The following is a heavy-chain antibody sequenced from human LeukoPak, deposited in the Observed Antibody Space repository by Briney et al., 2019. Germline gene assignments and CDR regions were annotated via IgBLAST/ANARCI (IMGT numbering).Heavy chain of an antibody. CDR1: GFIFTNYF. Sequence: GGSLRLSCAASGFIFTNYFMSWVRQAPGKGLEWVSTITTSDGNTYYADSVKGRFTVSRDNSKNTLFLQMNSLRAEDTAVYYCAKDGGLWVSAHWGDSWGRGTLVTVSS. V-gene: IGHV3-23*01. D-gene: IGHD7-27*01. J-gene: IGHJ4*02. CDR2: ITTSDGNT. CDR3: AKDGGLWVSAHWGDS.